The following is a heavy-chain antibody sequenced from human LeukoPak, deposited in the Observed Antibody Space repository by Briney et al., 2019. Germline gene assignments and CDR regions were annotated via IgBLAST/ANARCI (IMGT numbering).Heavy chain of an antibody. V-gene: IGHV3-23*01. CDR2: ISGSGGST. D-gene: IGHD2-15*01. Sequence: PGGSLRLSCAASGFTFRSFAMNWVRQAPGKGLEWVSAISGSGGSTYYADSVKGRFTISRDNSKNTLYLQMNSLRAEDTAVYYCAKYVVVAALPVYYYYGMDVWGQGTTVTVSS. J-gene: IGHJ6*02. CDR3: AKYVVVAALPVYYYYGMDV. CDR1: GFTFRSFA.